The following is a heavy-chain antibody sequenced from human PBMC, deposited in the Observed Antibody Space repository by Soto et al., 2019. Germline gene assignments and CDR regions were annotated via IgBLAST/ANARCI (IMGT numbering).Heavy chain of an antibody. Sequence: SETLSLTCAVSGGSISSSNWWSWVRQPPGKGLEWIGEIYHSGSTNYNPSLKSRVTISVDKSKNQFSLKLSSVTAADTAVYYCARATFLTYGGLPFFDYWGQGTLVTVS. CDR3: ARATFLTYGGLPFFDY. CDR1: GGSISSSNW. V-gene: IGHV4-4*02. J-gene: IGHJ4*02. D-gene: IGHD4-17*01. CDR2: IYHSGST.